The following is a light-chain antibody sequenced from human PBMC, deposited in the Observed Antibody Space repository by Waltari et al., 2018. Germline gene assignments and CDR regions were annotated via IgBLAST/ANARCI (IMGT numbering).Light chain of an antibody. J-gene: IGLJ1*01. CDR1: SSDVGSYNL. V-gene: IGLV2-23*01. CDR2: EGS. Sequence: QSALTQPASVSGSPGQSITIPCTGTSSDVGSYNLVPWYQQHPGKAPKLMIYEGSNRPSGISHRFSGSKSGNTASLTISGLQAEDEADYYCCSYAVGAIYVFGTGTKVTVL. CDR3: CSYAVGAIYV.